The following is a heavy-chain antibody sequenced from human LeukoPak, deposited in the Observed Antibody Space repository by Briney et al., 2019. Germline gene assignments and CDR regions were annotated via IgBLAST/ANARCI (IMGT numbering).Heavy chain of an antibody. J-gene: IGHJ3*02. Sequence: GASVKVSCKASGYTFTSYGISWVRHAPGQGLELMGWISAYNGNTNYAQKLQGRVTMTTDTSTSTAYMELRSLRSDDTAVYYCARDHIVVVVAENAFDIWGQGTMVTVSS. CDR1: GYTFTSYG. V-gene: IGHV1-18*01. CDR3: ARDHIVVVVAENAFDI. CDR2: ISAYNGNT. D-gene: IGHD2-15*01.